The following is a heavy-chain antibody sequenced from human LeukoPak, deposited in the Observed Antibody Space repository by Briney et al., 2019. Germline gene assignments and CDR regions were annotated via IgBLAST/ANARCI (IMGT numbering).Heavy chain of an antibody. J-gene: IGHJ4*02. V-gene: IGHV3-11*05. Sequence: GGSLRLSCAASGFTFSNYYMSWIRQAPGKGLEWVSYISKSGTSTKYADSVKGRFSISRDNAKKSLYLQLTSLTAEDTAVYYCGRVRSSGSPLCYWGQRTMVTV. CDR3: GRVRSSGSPLCY. D-gene: IGHD3-10*01. CDR2: ISKSGTST. CDR1: GFTFSNYY.